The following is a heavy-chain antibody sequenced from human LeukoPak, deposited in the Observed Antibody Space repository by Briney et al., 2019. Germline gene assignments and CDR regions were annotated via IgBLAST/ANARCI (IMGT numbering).Heavy chain of an antibody. CDR3: ARRGYSSGWYGYYYYYMDV. J-gene: IGHJ6*03. Sequence: ASVNVSCKASGYTFTSYDINWVRQATGQGLEWMGWMNPNSGNTGYAQKFQGRVTMTRNTSISTAYMELSSLRSEDTAVYYCARRGYSSGWYGYYYYYMDVWGKGTTVTISS. V-gene: IGHV1-8*01. CDR1: GYTFTSYD. D-gene: IGHD6-19*01. CDR2: MNPNSGNT.